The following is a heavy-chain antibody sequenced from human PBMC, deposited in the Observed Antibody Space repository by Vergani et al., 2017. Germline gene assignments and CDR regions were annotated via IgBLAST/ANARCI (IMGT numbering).Heavy chain of an antibody. J-gene: IGHJ4*02. CDR3: ARLYGLYSSGSKYFDY. Sequence: EVQLVQSGAEVKKPGESLKISCQISGYSFTNYWIGWVRQMPGKGLEWMGIIHPADSDTRYSPSFQGQVTISVDKAISTAYLQRSSLSASDSAMYYCARLYGLYSSGSKYFDYWCQGTLVTVSS. D-gene: IGHD6-25*01. CDR2: IHPADSDT. V-gene: IGHV5-51*01. CDR1: GYSFTNYW.